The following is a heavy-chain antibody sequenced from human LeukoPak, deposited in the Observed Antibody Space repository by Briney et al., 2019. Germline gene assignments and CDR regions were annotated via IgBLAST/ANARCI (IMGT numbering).Heavy chain of an antibody. J-gene: IGHJ4*02. CDR2: INWSGGST. Sequence: PGGSLRLSCAASGFTFDDYGMSWVRQAPGKGLEWVSGINWSGGSTGYADSVEGRFTISRDNAKNSLYLQMNSLRAEDTALYYCARLGIAAAGRPFDYWGQGTLVTVSS. CDR1: GFTFDDYG. CDR3: ARLGIAAAGRPFDY. V-gene: IGHV3-20*04. D-gene: IGHD6-13*01.